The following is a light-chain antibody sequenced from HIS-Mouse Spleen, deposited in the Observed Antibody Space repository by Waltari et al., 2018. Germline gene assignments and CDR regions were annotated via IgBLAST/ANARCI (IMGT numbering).Light chain of an antibody. J-gene: IGLJ2*01. V-gene: IGLV3-1*01. CDR2: QDS. CDR3: QAWDSSTVV. CDR1: QLGDKY. Sequence: SYELTQPPSVSVSPGQTASITCSGDQLGDKYACWYQQKPGQSPVLVTYQDSKRPSGIPERFSGSNSGNTATLTISGTQAMDEADYYCQAWDSSTVVFGGGTKLTVL.